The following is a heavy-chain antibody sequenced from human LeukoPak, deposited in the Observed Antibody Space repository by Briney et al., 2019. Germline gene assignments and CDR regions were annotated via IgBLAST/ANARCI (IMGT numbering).Heavy chain of an antibody. Sequence: GGSLRLSCAASGFSFSSYAMSWVRQAPGKGLEWVSSISGSGDNTYYAESVKGRFTIYRDNSKNTLFLQMNSLRAEDTAVFYCAKRSGYTTGWFFEFWGQGTLVTVSS. V-gene: IGHV3-23*01. CDR1: GFSFSSYA. J-gene: IGHJ4*02. D-gene: IGHD6-19*01. CDR2: ISGSGDNT. CDR3: AKRSGYTTGWFFEF.